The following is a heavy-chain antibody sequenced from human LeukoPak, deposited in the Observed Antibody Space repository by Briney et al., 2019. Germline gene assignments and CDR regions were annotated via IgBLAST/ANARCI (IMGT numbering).Heavy chain of an antibody. CDR3: ARVNRDAFDI. V-gene: IGHV3-53*01. J-gene: IGHJ3*02. CDR1: GFTVSSNY. Sequence: GGSLRLSCAASGFTVSSNYMSWVRQAPGKGLEWVSVVYSGGSTYYADSVKGRFTISRDNAKNTLYLQMNSLRAEDTAVYYCARVNRDAFDIWGQGTMVTVSS. D-gene: IGHD2/OR15-2a*01. CDR2: VYSGGST.